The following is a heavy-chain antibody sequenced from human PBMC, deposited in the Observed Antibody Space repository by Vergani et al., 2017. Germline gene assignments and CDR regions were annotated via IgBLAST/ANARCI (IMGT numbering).Heavy chain of an antibody. CDR3: AKHLAYCGGDCYPYYYGMDV. D-gene: IGHD2-21*02. Sequence: QLQLQESGPGLVKPSETLSLTCTVSGGSISSSSYNWGWIRQPPGKGLEWTGSICYSGSTDYNPSLKSRVTISVDTSKTQFSLKLSSVTASDTAVYDCAKHLAYCGGDCYPYYYGMDVWGQGTTVTVSS. V-gene: IGHV4-39*01. J-gene: IGHJ6*02. CDR1: GGSISSSSYN. CDR2: ICYSGST.